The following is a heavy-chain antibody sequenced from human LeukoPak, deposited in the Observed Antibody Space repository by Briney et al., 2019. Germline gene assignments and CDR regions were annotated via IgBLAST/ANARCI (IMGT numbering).Heavy chain of an antibody. CDR1: GGSISSYY. CDR2: IYTSGST. Sequence: SETLSLTCTVSGGSISSYYWSWIRQPAGKGLEWIARIYTSGSTNYNPSLKSRVTISVDTSKNQFSLKLSSVTAADTAVYYCARDPLVGSFDYWGQGTLVTVSS. V-gene: IGHV4-4*07. CDR3: ARDPLVGSFDY. J-gene: IGHJ4*02.